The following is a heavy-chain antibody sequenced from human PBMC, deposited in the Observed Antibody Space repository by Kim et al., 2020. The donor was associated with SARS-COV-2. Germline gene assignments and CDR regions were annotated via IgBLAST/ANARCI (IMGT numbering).Heavy chain of an antibody. D-gene: IGHD6-6*01. V-gene: IGHV4-34*01. CDR1: GGSFSGYY. CDR3: ARGCRYSSSPNWFDP. CDR2: INHSGST. Sequence: SETLSLTCAVYGGSFSGYYWSWIRQPPGKGLEWIGEINHSGSTNYNPSLKSRVTISVDTSKNQFSLKLSSVTAADTAVYYCARGCRYSSSPNWFDPWGQGTLVTVSS. J-gene: IGHJ5*02.